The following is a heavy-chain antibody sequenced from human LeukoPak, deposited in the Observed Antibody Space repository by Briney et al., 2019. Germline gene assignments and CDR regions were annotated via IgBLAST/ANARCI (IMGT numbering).Heavy chain of an antibody. CDR2: IYSGGST. V-gene: IGHV3-66*01. J-gene: IGHJ4*02. CDR3: ARGVGYYYDSSGYYLPQSGFDC. D-gene: IGHD3-22*01. CDR1: GFTVSSNY. Sequence: GGSLRLSCAASGFTVSSNYMSWVRQAPGKGLEWVSVIYSGGSTYYADSVKGRFTISRDNSKNTLYLQMNSLRAEDTAVYYCARGVGYYYDSSGYYLPQSGFDCWGQGTLVTVSS.